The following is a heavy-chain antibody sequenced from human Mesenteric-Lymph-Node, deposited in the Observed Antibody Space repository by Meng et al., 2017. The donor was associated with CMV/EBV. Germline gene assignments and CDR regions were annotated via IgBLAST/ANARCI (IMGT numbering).Heavy chain of an antibody. Sequence: FSDYFIHWVRQAPGQGLEWMGCINPKSGGSDYAQRFQGRVTMTRDTSISTVNMDLTSLRSGDTAVYFCARGLGYGGDFEAIHYRGMDVWGQGTLVTVSS. V-gene: IGHV1-2*02. D-gene: IGHD2-21*02. CDR1: FSDYF. CDR2: INPKSGGS. CDR3: ARGLGYGGDFEAIHYRGMDV. J-gene: IGHJ6*02.